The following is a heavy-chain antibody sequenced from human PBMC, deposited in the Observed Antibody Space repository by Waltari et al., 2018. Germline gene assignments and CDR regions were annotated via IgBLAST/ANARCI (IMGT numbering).Heavy chain of an antibody. J-gene: IGHJ3*02. Sequence: QVQLQQWGAGLLKPSETLSLTCAVYGGSFSGYYWSWIRQPPGKGLEWIGEINHSGSTNYNPALKSRVTISVDTSKNQFSLKLSSVTAADTAVYYCASAYCTNGVCAELPGSLFDIWGQGTMVTVSS. D-gene: IGHD2-8*01. CDR3: ASAYCTNGVCAELPGSLFDI. V-gene: IGHV4-34*01. CDR1: GGSFSGYY. CDR2: INHSGST.